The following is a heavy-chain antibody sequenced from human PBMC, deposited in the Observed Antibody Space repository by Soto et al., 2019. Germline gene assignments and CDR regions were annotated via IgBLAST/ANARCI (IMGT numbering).Heavy chain of an antibody. CDR3: AHRRVTMIVVASDAFDI. Sequence: QITLKESGPTLVKPTQTLTLTCTFSGFSLSTSGVGVGWIRQPPGKALEWLALIYWDDDKRYSPSLKSRLTITKDTPKNQVVLTMTNMDPVDTATYYCAHRRVTMIVVASDAFDIWGQGTMVTVSS. V-gene: IGHV2-5*02. CDR2: IYWDDDK. CDR1: GFSLSTSGVG. J-gene: IGHJ3*02. D-gene: IGHD3-22*01.